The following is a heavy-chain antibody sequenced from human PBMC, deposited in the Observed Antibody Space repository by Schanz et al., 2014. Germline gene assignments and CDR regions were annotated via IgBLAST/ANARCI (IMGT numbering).Heavy chain of an antibody. CDR2: IWFDGNNK. CDR3: ARDEGKDGYNLAFDV. D-gene: IGHD5-12*01. Sequence: VKLVESGGGVVQPGRYLRLSCAASGFTFSAYGMHWVRQAPGKGLEWVAVIWFDGNNKFYADSVKGRFTISRDNSKNTLYLQMNSLRVEDTAIYYCARDEGKDGYNLAFDVWGQGTLVTVSS. J-gene: IGHJ3*01. V-gene: IGHV3-33*01. CDR1: GFTFSAYG.